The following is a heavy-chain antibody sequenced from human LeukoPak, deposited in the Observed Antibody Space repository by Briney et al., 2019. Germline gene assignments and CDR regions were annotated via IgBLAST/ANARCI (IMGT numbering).Heavy chain of an antibody. D-gene: IGHD4-17*01. CDR2: IYPGDSDT. Sequence: GESLKISCKGSGYSLTSYWIGWVRQMPGKGLEWMGIIYPGDSDTRYSPSFQGQVTISAGKSISTAYLQWSSLKASDTAIYYCARLGPHTTVTSYFDYWGQGTLVTVSS. CDR1: GYSLTSYW. J-gene: IGHJ4*02. CDR3: ARLGPHTTVTSYFDY. V-gene: IGHV5-51*01.